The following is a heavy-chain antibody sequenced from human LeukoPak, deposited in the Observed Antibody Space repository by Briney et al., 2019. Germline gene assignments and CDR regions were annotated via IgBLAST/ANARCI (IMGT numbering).Heavy chain of an antibody. V-gene: IGHV3-74*01. D-gene: IGHD6-13*01. CDR2: INSDGSTT. J-gene: IGHJ4*02. CDR1: GFSFDDYG. Sequence: GGSLRLSCAASGFSFDDYGMSWVRQAPGKGLVWVSRINSDGSTTSYADSVKGRFTISRDNAKNTLYLQMHSLRTEDTAVYYGARGRYSSSWTFDFWGQGNLVTVSS. CDR3: ARGRYSSSWTFDF.